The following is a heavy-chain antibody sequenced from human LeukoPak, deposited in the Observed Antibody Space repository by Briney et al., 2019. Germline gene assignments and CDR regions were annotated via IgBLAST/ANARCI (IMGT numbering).Heavy chain of an antibody. CDR2: ISYDGSNK. CDR3: ARDTNTMFAFDI. V-gene: IGHV3-30-3*01. J-gene: IGHJ3*02. Sequence: GRSLRLSCAASGFTFSSYAMHWVRQAPGKGLEWVAVISYDGSNKYYADSVKGRFTISRDNSKNTLYLQMNSLRAEDTAVYYCARDTNTMFAFDIWGQGTMVTVSS. CDR1: GFTFSSYA. D-gene: IGHD3-10*02.